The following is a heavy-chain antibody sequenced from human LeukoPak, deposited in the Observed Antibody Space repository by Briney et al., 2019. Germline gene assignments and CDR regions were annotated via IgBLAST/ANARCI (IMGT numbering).Heavy chain of an antibody. J-gene: IGHJ4*02. D-gene: IGHD5-24*01. CDR2: VSSSGRT. CDR1: GDSISSGSFY. Sequence: TSETLSLTCTVSGDSISSGSFYWSWIRQAAGKGLEWIGRVSSSGRTTYNPSLKSRLTISITTSKNQFSLNLSSVTAADTAVYYCARQERWSHFDYWGQGTLVTVSS. V-gene: IGHV4-61*02. CDR3: ARQERWSHFDY.